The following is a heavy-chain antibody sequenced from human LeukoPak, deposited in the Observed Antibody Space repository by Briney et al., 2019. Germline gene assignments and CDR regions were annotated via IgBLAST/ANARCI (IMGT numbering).Heavy chain of an antibody. V-gene: IGHV4-39*01. Sequence: SETLSLTCTVPGGSISSSSYYWGWIRQPPGKGLEWIGSIYYSGSTYYNPSLKSRVTISVDTSKNQFSLKLSSVTAADTAVYYCASLVGYCSGGSCYSGNFDYWGQGTLVTVSS. CDR1: GGSISSSSYY. J-gene: IGHJ4*02. D-gene: IGHD2-15*01. CDR3: ASLVGYCSGGSCYSGNFDY. CDR2: IYYSGST.